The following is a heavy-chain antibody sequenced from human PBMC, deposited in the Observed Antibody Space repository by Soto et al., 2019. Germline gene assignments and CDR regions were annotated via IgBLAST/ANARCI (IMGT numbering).Heavy chain of an antibody. V-gene: IGHV3-66*01. CDR2: IYSGGSR. CDR3: ARARSYYYMDV. CDR1: GFTVSSYY. J-gene: IGHJ6*03. Sequence: EVQLVESGGGLVEPGGSLRLSCAASGFTVSSYYMSWVRQAPGKGLEWVSVIYSGGSRYYADFVKGRFTISRDNSKNTLYLQMNSLRADDTAVYYCARARSYYYMDVWGKGTTVTVSS.